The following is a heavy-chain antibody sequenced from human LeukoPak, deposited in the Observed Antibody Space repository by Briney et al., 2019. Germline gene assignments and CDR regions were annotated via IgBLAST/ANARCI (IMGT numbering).Heavy chain of an antibody. J-gene: IGHJ4*02. Sequence: SETLSLTCTVSGGSISSYYWSWIRQPPGEGLEWIGYISHSGSTKYNSSLKSRTIISADMSKNQFSLKLSSVTAADTAVYYCASTRGWSGLRRDYWGQGTLVTVSS. D-gene: IGHD3-3*01. V-gene: IGHV4-59*08. CDR3: ASTRGWSGLRRDY. CDR2: ISHSGST. CDR1: GGSISSYY.